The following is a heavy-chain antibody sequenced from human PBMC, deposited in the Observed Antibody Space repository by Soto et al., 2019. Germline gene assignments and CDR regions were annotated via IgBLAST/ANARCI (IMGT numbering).Heavy chain of an antibody. CDR1: GGSISSGDYY. CDR3: ARARSWFGDTYGMDV. D-gene: IGHD3-10*01. J-gene: IGHJ6*02. V-gene: IGHV4-30-4*01. CDR2: IYYSGST. Sequence: SVTLSITCTVSGGSISSGDYYWSWIRQPPRKGLEWIGYIYYSGSTYYNPSLKGRVTISVDTSKNQFSLKLSSVTAADTAVYYCARARSWFGDTYGMDVWGQWTTVTVSS.